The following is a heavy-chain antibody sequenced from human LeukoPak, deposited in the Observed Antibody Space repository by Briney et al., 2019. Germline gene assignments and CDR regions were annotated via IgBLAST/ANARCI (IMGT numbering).Heavy chain of an antibody. CDR1: GVSISSISYY. Sequence: PSETLSLTCAVSGVSISSISYYWGWICQPPGKGLEWIGHIYYSGSTNYNPSLKSRVTISVDTSKNQFSLKLSSVTAADTAVYYCARDSSYGFFDYWGQGTLVTVSS. V-gene: IGHV4-61*01. CDR3: ARDSSYGFFDY. CDR2: IYYSGST. J-gene: IGHJ4*02. D-gene: IGHD5-18*01.